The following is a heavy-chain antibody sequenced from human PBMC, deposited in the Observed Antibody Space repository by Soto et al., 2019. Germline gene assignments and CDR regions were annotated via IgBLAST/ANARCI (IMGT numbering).Heavy chain of an antibody. CDR2: ISAYNGNT. CDR3: ARDHTDIAAADFYWFDP. CDR1: GYTFTSYG. Sequence: QVQLVQSGAEVKKPGASVKVSCKASGYTFTSYGISWVRQAPGQGLEWMGWISAYNGNTNYAQKLQGRVTMTTDTSXSXXYMELRSLRSDDTAVYYCARDHTDIAAADFYWFDPWGQGTLVTVSS. J-gene: IGHJ5*02. D-gene: IGHD6-13*01. V-gene: IGHV1-18*01.